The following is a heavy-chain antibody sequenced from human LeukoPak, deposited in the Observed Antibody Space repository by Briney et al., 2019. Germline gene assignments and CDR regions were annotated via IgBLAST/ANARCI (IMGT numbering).Heavy chain of an antibody. D-gene: IGHD3-10*02. CDR2: INQAGSEK. V-gene: IGHV3-7*01. CDR3: ARGLYGELLWGRYGMDV. CDR1: DFTLSNYW. Sequence: GGSLRLSCTASDFTLSNYWMSWVRQAPGKGLEWEANINQAGSEKYYVDSVEGRFTISRDNAKNSLYLQMNSLRAEDTAVYYCARGLYGELLWGRYGMDVWGQGTTVTVSS. J-gene: IGHJ6*02.